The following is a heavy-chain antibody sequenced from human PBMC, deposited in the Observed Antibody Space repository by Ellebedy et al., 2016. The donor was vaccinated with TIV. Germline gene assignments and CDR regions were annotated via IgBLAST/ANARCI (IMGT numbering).Heavy chain of an antibody. D-gene: IGHD6-13*01. CDR3: TRDQDSEYTSRWYGWFDP. CDR2: ISPYNGKT. J-gene: IGHJ5*02. CDR1: GYIFTIYG. V-gene: IGHV1-18*04. Sequence: AASVKVSCKASGYIFTIYGIVWVRQAPGQGLEWMGWISPYNGKTNYAQKLQDRVTMTTDTSTSTAYLELRSLRSDYKAVYYCTRDQDSEYTSRWYGWFDPWGQGTLVTVSS.